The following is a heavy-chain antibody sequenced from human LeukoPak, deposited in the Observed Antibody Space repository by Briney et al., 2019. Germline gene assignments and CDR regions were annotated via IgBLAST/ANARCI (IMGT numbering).Heavy chain of an antibody. V-gene: IGHV3-23*01. J-gene: IGHJ4*02. CDR1: GFTFSSYA. Sequence: GGSLRLSRAASGFTFSSYAMSWVRQAPGKGLEWVSAISGSGGSTYYAGSVKGRFTISRDNSKNTLYLQMNSLRAEDTAVYYCAKWGRGIAARSEVWYWGQGTLVTVSS. CDR3: AKWGRGIAARSEVWY. D-gene: IGHD6-6*01. CDR2: ISGSGGST.